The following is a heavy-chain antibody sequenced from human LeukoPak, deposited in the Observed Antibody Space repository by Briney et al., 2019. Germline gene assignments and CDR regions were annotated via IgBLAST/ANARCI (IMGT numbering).Heavy chain of an antibody. CDR1: GGSFSGYY. J-gene: IGHJ6*02. CDR2: INHSGST. D-gene: IGHD2-21*01. V-gene: IGHV4-34*01. Sequence: PSETLSLTCAVYGGSFSGYYWSWIRHPPGKGLEWIGEINHSGSTNYNPSLKSRVTMSVDTSKNQFSLKLSSVTAADTAVYYCARHTSVWFYYYYGMDVWGQGTTVTVSS. CDR3: ARHTSVWFYYYYGMDV.